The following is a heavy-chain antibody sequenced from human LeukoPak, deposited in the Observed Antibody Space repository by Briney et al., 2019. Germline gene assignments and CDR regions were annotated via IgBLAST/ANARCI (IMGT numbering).Heavy chain of an antibody. Sequence: GSSVKVSCKASGGTFSRYAISWVRQAPGQGLEWMGGIIPIFGTANYAQKFQGRVTITADESTSTAYMELSSLRSEDTAVYYCARGVRGVQNWFDSWGQGTLVTVSS. CDR2: IIPIFGTA. J-gene: IGHJ5*01. CDR1: GGTFSRYA. D-gene: IGHD3-10*01. V-gene: IGHV1-69*01. CDR3: ARGVRGVQNWFDS.